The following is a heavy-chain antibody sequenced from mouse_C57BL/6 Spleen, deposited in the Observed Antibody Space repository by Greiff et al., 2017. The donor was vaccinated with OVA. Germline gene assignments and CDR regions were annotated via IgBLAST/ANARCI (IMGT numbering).Heavy chain of an antibody. D-gene: IGHD3-2*02. CDR1: GYTFTSYW. J-gene: IGHJ4*01. V-gene: IGHV1-64*01. CDR2: IHPNSGST. Sequence: QVQLQQPGAELVKPGASVKLSCKASGYTFTSYWMHWVKQRPGQGLEWIGMIHPNSGSTNYNEKFKSKATLTVDKSSSTAYMQLSSLTSEDSAVYYCGKGGRLRPGAMDYWGQGTSVTVSS. CDR3: GKGGRLRPGAMDY.